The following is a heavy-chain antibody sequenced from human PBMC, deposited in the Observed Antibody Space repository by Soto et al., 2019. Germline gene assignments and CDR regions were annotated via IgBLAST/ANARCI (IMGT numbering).Heavy chain of an antibody. J-gene: IGHJ5*02. D-gene: IGHD3-16*01. CDR3: AHSLYDYVWGTNWFDP. CDR1: GFSLSTSGVG. V-gene: IGHV2-5*02. CDR2: IYWDDDK. Sequence: QITLKESGPTLVKPTQTLTLTCTFSGFSLSTSGVGVGWIRQPPGKALEWLALIYWDDDKRYSPSLKSRLTITXDTSKNQGVLTMNNMDPVDTATYYCAHSLYDYVWGTNWFDPWGQGTLVTVSS.